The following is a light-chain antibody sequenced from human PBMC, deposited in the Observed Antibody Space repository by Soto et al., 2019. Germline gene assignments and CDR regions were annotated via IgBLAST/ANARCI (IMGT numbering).Light chain of an antibody. CDR2: DVS. CDR3: QQYSSYSLT. CDR1: QSISSW. Sequence: DLQMTQSPSSLSASVGDRVTITCLASQSISSWLAWYQQKPGKAPKLLIYDVSSLKSGVPSRFSASGSGTEFTLTISSLQPDGFATYYCQQYSSYSLTFGGGTKVDI. V-gene: IGKV1-5*01. J-gene: IGKJ4*01.